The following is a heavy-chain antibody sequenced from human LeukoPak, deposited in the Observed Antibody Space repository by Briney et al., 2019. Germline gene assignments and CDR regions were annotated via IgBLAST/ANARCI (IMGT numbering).Heavy chain of an antibody. Sequence: ASVTVSCKASGYTFTNYVITWVRQAPGQGLEWMGWIRAYNGNTNYAQKLQGRVTMTTDTSTSTAYMELGSLRSEDTAVYYCARELTLGAFDIWGQGTMVTVSS. J-gene: IGHJ3*02. CDR3: ARELTLGAFDI. V-gene: IGHV1-18*01. CDR2: IRAYNGNT. D-gene: IGHD4-23*01. CDR1: GYTFTNYV.